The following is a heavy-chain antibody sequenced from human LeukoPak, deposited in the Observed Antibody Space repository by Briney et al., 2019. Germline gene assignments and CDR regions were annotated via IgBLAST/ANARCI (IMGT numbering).Heavy chain of an antibody. CDR2: IKQDGSEK. Sequence: GGSLRLSCAASGFTFSSYWMSWVRQAPGKGLEWVANIKQDGSEKYYVDSVKGRFTISRDNAKNSLYLQMNSLRAEDTAVYYCARGRDSSSWYRWYYFDYWGQGTLVTVSS. D-gene: IGHD6-13*01. CDR3: ARGRDSSSWYRWYYFDY. V-gene: IGHV3-7*01. CDR1: GFTFSSYW. J-gene: IGHJ4*02.